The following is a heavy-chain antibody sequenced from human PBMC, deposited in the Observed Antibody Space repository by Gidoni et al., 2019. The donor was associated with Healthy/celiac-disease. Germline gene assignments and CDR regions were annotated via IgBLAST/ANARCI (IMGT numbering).Heavy chain of an antibody. CDR3: ARGLIMRNYYDSSGYAYYYYYGMDV. CDR2: IYPSGST. D-gene: IGHD3-22*01. V-gene: IGHV4-61*02. Sequence: QVQLQESGPGLVKPSQTLSLTCTVSGGSISSGSSYWSWIRRPAGKGLEWIGRIYPSGSTNYNPSLKSRVTISVDTSKNQFSLKLSSVTAADTAVYYCARGLIMRNYYDSSGYAYYYYYGMDVWGQGTTVTVSS. J-gene: IGHJ6*02. CDR1: GGSISSGSSY.